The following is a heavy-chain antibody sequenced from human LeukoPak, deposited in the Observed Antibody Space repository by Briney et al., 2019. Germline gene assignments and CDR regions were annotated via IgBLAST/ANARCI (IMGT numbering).Heavy chain of an antibody. D-gene: IGHD6-19*01. Sequence: PGGSLRLSCAASGFTFSSYSMNWVRQAPGKGLEWVSSISSSSSSYIYYADSVKGRFTISRDNAKNSLYLQMNSLRAEDTAVYYCARRNTFIAVAGTDYYYYYGMDVWGQGTTVTVSS. CDR1: GFTFSSYS. CDR3: ARRNTFIAVAGTDYYYYYGMDV. J-gene: IGHJ6*02. V-gene: IGHV3-21*01. CDR2: ISSSSSSYI.